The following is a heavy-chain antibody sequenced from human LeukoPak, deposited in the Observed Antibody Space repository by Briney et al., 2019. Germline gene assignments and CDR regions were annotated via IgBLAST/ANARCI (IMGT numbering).Heavy chain of an antibody. J-gene: IGHJ4*02. CDR2: INHSGST. V-gene: IGHV4-34*01. Sequence: SDTLSLTCAVYGGSFRGCDWNGMREALGRGREWIEEINHSGSTNYNPSLKSRVTISVDTSKNQFSLKLSSVTAADTAVYYCARGKFSRGQQLGKTLDYWGQGTLVTVSS. D-gene: IGHD6-13*01. CDR3: ARGKFSRGQQLGKTLDY. CDR1: GGSFRGCD.